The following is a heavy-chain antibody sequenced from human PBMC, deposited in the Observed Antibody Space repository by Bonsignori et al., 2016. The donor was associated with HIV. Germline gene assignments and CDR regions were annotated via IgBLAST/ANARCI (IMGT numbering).Heavy chain of an antibody. V-gene: IGHV1-8*01. CDR3: ARGSRDSSGWYFWTSVLGAFDI. CDR1: GYTFTSYD. D-gene: IGHD6-19*01. CDR2: MNPNSGNT. J-gene: IGHJ3*02. Sequence: ASVKVSCKASGYTFTSYDINWVRQATGQGLEWMGWMNPNSGNTGYAQKFQGRVTMTRNTSISTAYMELSSLRSEDTAVYYCARGSRDSSGWYFWTSVLGAFDIWGQGTMVTVSS.